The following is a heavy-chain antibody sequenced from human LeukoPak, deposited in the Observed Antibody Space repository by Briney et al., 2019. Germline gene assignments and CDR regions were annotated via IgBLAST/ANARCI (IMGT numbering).Heavy chain of an antibody. V-gene: IGHV3-53*01. D-gene: IGHD3-22*01. CDR1: GFIDSSNY. Sequence: PGGSLRLSCAASGFIDSSNYMSWVRQAPGKGLEWVSVISSGGNTYYADSVKGRFTISRDISKNTLYLQMNGLRAEDTAVYYCAREVRGYYFDYWGQGTLVTVSS. J-gene: IGHJ4*02. CDR3: AREVRGYYFDY. CDR2: ISSGGNT.